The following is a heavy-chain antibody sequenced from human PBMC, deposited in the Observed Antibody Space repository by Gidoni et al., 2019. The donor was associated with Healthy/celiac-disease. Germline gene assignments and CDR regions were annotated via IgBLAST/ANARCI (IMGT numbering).Heavy chain of an antibody. CDR1: GFTFGSYA. V-gene: IGHV3-30-3*01. CDR3: ARPGGVATIKTLGGYFDY. J-gene: IGHJ4*02. CDR2: ISYDGSNK. D-gene: IGHD5-12*01. Sequence: QVPLVESGGGVVQPGRYLRLSWAACGFTFGSYAMHWVRRAPGTGLEWVAVISYDGSNKYYADSVKGRFTISRDNSKNTLYLQMNSLRAEDTAVYYCARPGGVATIKTLGGYFDYWGQGTLVTVSS.